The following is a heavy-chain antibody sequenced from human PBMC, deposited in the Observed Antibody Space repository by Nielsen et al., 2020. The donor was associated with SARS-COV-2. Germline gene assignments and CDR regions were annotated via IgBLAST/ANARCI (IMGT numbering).Heavy chain of an antibody. Sequence: GGSLRLSCAASGFTFSDYAMAWVRQAPGKGLEWVSVIKTSGGSTYYADSVKGRCTTSRDNSKNTLYLQMNSLRAEDTALYYCTRDSNGMDVWGRGTTVTVSS. CDR3: TRDSNGMDV. CDR1: GFTFSDYA. J-gene: IGHJ6*02. CDR2: IKTSGGST. V-gene: IGHV3-23*01.